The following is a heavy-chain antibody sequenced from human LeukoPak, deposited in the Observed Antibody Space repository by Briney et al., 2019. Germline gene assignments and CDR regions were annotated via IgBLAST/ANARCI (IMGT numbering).Heavy chain of an antibody. V-gene: IGHV3-30-3*01. Sequence: GGSLRLSCAASGFTFSSYAMHWVRQAPGKGLEWVAVISYDGSNKYYADSVKGRFTISRDNSKNTLYLQMNSLRAEDTAVYYCASSGGLYGPPEYWGQGTLVTVSS. J-gene: IGHJ4*02. CDR1: GFTFSSYA. CDR2: ISYDGSNK. D-gene: IGHD4-17*01. CDR3: ASSGGLYGPPEY.